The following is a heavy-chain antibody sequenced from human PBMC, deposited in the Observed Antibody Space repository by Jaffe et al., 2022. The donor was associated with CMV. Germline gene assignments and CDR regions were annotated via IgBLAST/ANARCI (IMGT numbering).Heavy chain of an antibody. D-gene: IGHD2-8*01. CDR1: GYTFTGYY. J-gene: IGHJ5*02. CDR2: INPNSGGT. Sequence: QVQLVQSGAEVKKPGASVKVSCKASGYTFTGYYMHWVRQAPGQGLEWMGWINPNSGGTNYAQKFQGRVTMTRDTSISTAYMELSRLRSDDTAVYYCARGGQLGYCTNGVCLASYNWFDPWGQGTLVTVSS. V-gene: IGHV1-2*02. CDR3: ARGGQLGYCTNGVCLASYNWFDP.